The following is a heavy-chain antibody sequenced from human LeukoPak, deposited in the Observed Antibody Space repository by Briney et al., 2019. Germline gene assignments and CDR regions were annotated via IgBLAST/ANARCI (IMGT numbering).Heavy chain of an antibody. CDR2: ISSSSSYI. V-gene: IGHV3-21*04. CDR1: GFTFSSYS. Sequence: GGSLRLSCAASGFTFSSYSMNWVRQAPGKGLEWVSSISSSSSYIYYADSVKGRFTISRDNSKNTLYLQMNSLRAEDTALYYCARGKPVTGTPDYYSYGMDVWGQGTMVTVSS. D-gene: IGHD1-20*01. CDR3: ARGKPVTGTPDYYSYGMDV. J-gene: IGHJ6*02.